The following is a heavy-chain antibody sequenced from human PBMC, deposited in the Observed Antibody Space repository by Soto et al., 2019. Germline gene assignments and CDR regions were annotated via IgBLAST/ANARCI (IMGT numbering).Heavy chain of an antibody. CDR2: INPNSGDT. Sequence: ASVKVSCKASGYIFTGYYMHWVRQAPGQGLEWMGWINPNSGDTNYTQKFQGWVTMTRDTSISTAYMELSRLRSDDTAVYYCATSRISIAVAGETEYYFDYWGQGTPVTSPQ. V-gene: IGHV1-2*04. D-gene: IGHD6-19*01. CDR1: GYIFTGYY. CDR3: ATSRISIAVAGETEYYFDY. J-gene: IGHJ4*02.